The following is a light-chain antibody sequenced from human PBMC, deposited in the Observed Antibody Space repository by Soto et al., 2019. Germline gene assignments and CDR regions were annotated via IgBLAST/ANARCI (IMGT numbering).Light chain of an antibody. Sequence: EIVLTQSPGTLSLSPGETASLSCGASQSISSSFLAWYQQKPGQAPRLLIYGASSRATGIPDRFSGTGSETDFTLTISRLEPEDFAVYYCQQYDNSPITFGQGTRLEIK. J-gene: IGKJ5*01. CDR2: GAS. V-gene: IGKV3-20*01. CDR3: QQYDNSPIT. CDR1: QSISSSF.